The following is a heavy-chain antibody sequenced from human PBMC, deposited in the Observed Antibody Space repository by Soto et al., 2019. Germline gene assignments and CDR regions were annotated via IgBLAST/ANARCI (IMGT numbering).Heavy chain of an antibody. V-gene: IGHV2-5*02. CDR2: VYWDDDK. CDR1: GFSLSTSGVG. D-gene: IGHD4-17*01. Sequence: QITLKESGPTLVKPTQTLTLTCTFSGFSLSTSGVGVVWLRQPPGKALEWLALVYWDDDKRYSPSLKSRLTITQDPSHNHVALTMNNMDPVATATYSCAHSSSRWPLGYWGQGALVTVSS. J-gene: IGHJ4*02. CDR3: AHSSSRWPLGY.